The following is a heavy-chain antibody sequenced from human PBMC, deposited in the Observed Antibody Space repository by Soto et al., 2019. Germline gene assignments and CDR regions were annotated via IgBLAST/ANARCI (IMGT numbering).Heavy chain of an antibody. J-gene: IGHJ4*01. CDR2: IDVQNGNT. CDR3: AREPPGPTAGFDY. CDR1: GYIFTSYY. V-gene: IGHV1-46*01. Sequence: ASVKVSCKASGYIFTSYYIHWVRQAPGEGLEWMGMIDVQNGNTNDAQNFRARVSMTRDTSTSTVYMELFSLRSEDTAVYYCAREPPGPTAGFDYWGHGTLVTVSS. D-gene: IGHD6-13*01.